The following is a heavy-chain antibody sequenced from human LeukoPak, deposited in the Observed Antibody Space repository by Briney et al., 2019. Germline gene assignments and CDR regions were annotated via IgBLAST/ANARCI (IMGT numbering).Heavy chain of an antibody. V-gene: IGHV4-61*02. CDR3: ARDFGSSWYTYYYYYGMDV. Sequence: SQTLSLTCTVSGGSISSGDYYWSWIRQPAGKGLEWIGRIYTSGSTNYNPSLKSRVTMSVDTSKNQFSLKLSSVTAADTAVYYCARDFGSSWYTYYYYYGMDVWGQGTTVTVSS. J-gene: IGHJ6*02. D-gene: IGHD6-13*01. CDR1: GGSISSGDYY. CDR2: IYTSGST.